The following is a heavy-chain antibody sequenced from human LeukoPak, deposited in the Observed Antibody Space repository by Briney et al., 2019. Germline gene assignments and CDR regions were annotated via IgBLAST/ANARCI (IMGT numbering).Heavy chain of an antibody. V-gene: IGHV4-31*03. CDR2: IYYSGST. Sequence: SQTLSLTCTVSGGSISSGGYYWSWIRQHPGKGLEWLGYIYYSGSTYYNPSLKSRVTISVDTSKIQFSLKLSSVTAADTAVYYCASLGVVAAAAPKPDYGDQGTLVTVSS. J-gene: IGHJ4*02. CDR1: GGSISSGGYY. D-gene: IGHD6-25*01. CDR3: ASLGVVAAAAPKPDY.